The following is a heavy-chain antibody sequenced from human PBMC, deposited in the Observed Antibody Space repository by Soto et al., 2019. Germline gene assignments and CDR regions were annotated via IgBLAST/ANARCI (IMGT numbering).Heavy chain of an antibody. CDR2: INPSGGST. Sequence: ASVKVSCKASGYTFTSYYMHWVRQAPGQGLEWMGIINPSGGSTSYAQKFQGRVTMTRDTSTSTVYMELSSLRSEDTAVYYCARDLGFDSSGLYYYYYGMDVWGQGTTVTVSS. J-gene: IGHJ6*02. D-gene: IGHD3-22*01. CDR3: ARDLGFDSSGLYYYYYGMDV. V-gene: IGHV1-46*01. CDR1: GYTFTSYY.